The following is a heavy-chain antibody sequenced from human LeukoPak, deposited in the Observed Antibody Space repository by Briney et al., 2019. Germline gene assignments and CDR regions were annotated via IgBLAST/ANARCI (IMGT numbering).Heavy chain of an antibody. CDR1: GVSISSYY. V-gene: IGHV4-59*01. J-gene: IGHJ5*02. D-gene: IGHD3-22*01. CDR3: ARRGDSSGYYHIENWLDP. Sequence: SETLSLTCSVSGVSISSYYWSWIRQPPGKGLEWIGYIYYSGSTYYNPSLKSRVTISVDTSKNQFSLKLSSVTAADTAVYYCARRGDSSGYYHIENWLDPWGQGTLVTVSS. CDR2: IYYSGST.